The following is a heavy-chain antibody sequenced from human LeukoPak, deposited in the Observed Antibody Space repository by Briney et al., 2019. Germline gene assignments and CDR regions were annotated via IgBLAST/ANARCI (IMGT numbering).Heavy chain of an antibody. CDR1: GFTFSDYY. CDR3: AIYSSSWASIDY. Sequence: PGGSLRLSCAASGFTFSDYYMSWIRQAPGKGLEWVSYISSSGSTIYYADSVKGRFTISRDNAKNSLYLQMNSLRAEDTAVYYCAIYSSSWASIDYWGRGTLVTVSS. D-gene: IGHD6-13*01. V-gene: IGHV3-11*01. CDR2: ISSSGSTI. J-gene: IGHJ4*02.